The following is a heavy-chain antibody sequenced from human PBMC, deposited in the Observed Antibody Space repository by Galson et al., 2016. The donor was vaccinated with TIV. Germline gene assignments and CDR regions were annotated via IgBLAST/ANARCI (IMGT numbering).Heavy chain of an antibody. V-gene: IGHV1-69*06. J-gene: IGHJ4*02. D-gene: IGHD3-10*01. CDR3: ARGRGYSFGSGSSYFDY. CDR2: INPIFGTA. CDR1: GGIFSNFV. Sequence: SVKVSCKASGGIFSNFVISWVRQAPGQGLEWMGSINPIFGTANYAQKFQGRVTITADTSTSTFYMDLSSLRSADTAIYYCARGRGYSFGSGSSYFDYWGQGSLVTVSS.